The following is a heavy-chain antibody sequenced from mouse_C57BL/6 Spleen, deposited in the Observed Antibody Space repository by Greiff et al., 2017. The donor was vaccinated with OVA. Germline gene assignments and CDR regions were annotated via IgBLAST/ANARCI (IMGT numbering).Heavy chain of an antibody. D-gene: IGHD1-1*02. CDR2: IDPENGDT. CDR3: TTAGDAMDY. Sequence: EVQLLESGAELVRPGASVKLSCTASGFTFKDDYMHWVKQSPEQGLEWIGWIDPENGDTEYASKFKGKATLTADTSSNTAYLQLSSLTSEDSAVYYYTTAGDAMDYWGQGTTVTVSS. CDR1: GFTFKDDY. V-gene: IGHV14-4*01. J-gene: IGHJ4*01.